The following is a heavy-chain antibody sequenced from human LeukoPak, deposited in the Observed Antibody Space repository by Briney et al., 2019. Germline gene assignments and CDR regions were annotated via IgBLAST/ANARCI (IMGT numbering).Heavy chain of an antibody. J-gene: IGHJ6*02. CDR3: ARYDVGGYCSSISCYPYGMDV. Sequence: GGSLRLSCAASGFTFSGYWMHWVRQAPGKGLVWVSRINSDGSTTSYADSVMGRFTISRDNAKNTLYLQMNSLRAEDTAVYYCARYDVGGYCSSISCYPYGMDVWGQGTTVTVSS. V-gene: IGHV3-74*01. CDR1: GFTFSGYW. D-gene: IGHD2-2*01. CDR2: INSDGSTT.